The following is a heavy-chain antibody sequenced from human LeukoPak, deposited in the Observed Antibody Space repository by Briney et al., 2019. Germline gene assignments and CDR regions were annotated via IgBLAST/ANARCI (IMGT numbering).Heavy chain of an antibody. CDR3: ARASTIFGVVIHYYYMDV. V-gene: IGHV1-69*05. CDR1: GGTFSSYA. J-gene: IGHJ6*03. Sequence: ASVKVSCKASGGTFSSYAISWVRQAPGQGLEWMGGIIPIFGTANYAQKFQGRVTITTDESTSTAYMELSSLRSEDTAVYYCARASTIFGVVIHYYYMDVWGKGTTVTVSS. D-gene: IGHD3-3*01. CDR2: IIPIFGTA.